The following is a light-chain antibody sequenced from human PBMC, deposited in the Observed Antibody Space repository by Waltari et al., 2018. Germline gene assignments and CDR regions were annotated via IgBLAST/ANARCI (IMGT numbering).Light chain of an antibody. V-gene: IGKV3-20*01. CDR2: GAS. CDR3: QQYGSSPRT. J-gene: IGKJ4*01. CDR1: QRVSSSY. Sequence: EIVLTQSPGTLPLSPGERATLSCRASQRVSSSYLAWYQQKPGQAPRLLIYGASSRATGIPDRFSGSGSGTDFTLTISRLEPEDFAVYYCQQYGSSPRTFGGGTKVEIK.